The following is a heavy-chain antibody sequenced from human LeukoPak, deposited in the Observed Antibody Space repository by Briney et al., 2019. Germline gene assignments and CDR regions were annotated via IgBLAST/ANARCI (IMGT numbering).Heavy chain of an antibody. J-gene: IGHJ4*02. CDR2: ISRSGSTM. CDR1: GFTFSSYE. CDR3: ARDPQDH. V-gene: IGHV3-48*03. Sequence: PGGSLRLSCAASGFTFSSYEMNWVRPAPGKGLEWVSYISRSGSTMYYADSVKGRFTISRDNAQNSLYLQMYSLRPEDTAVYYCARDPQDHWGQGTLVTVSS.